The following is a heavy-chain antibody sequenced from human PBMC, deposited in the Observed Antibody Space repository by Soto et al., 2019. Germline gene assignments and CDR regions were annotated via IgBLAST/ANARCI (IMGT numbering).Heavy chain of an antibody. V-gene: IGHV1-18*01. J-gene: IGHJ4*02. CDR2: ISAYNGNT. D-gene: IGHD3-22*01. CDR3: VSDGYDSSGYYYYLY. CDR1: GYTFTSYG. Sequence: ASVKVSCKASGYTFTSYGISWVRQAPGQGLEWMGWISAYNGNTNCAQKLQGRVTMTTDTSTSTAYMELRSLRSDDTAVYYCVSDGYDSSGYYYYLYWGQGTLVTVS.